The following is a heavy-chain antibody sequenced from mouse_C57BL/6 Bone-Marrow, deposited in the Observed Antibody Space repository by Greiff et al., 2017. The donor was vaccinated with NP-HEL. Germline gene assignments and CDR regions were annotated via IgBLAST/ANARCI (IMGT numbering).Heavy chain of an antibody. Sequence: VHLVESGAELVRPGASVTLSCKASGYTFTDYEMHWVKQTPVHGLEWIGAIDPETGGTAYNQKFKGKAILTADKSSSTAYMELRSLTSEDSAVYYCTRLYYDYEDAMDYWGQGTSVTVSS. CDR2: IDPETGGT. CDR1: GYTFTDYE. D-gene: IGHD2-4*01. V-gene: IGHV1-15*01. CDR3: TRLYYDYEDAMDY. J-gene: IGHJ4*01.